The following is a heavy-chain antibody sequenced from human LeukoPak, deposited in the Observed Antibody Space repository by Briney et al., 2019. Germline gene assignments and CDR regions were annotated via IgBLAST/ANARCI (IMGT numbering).Heavy chain of an antibody. CDR1: GGSISSYY. J-gene: IGHJ4*02. D-gene: IGHD3-10*01. V-gene: IGHV4-59*01. CDR3: VRGPSSPLLWLGEFDY. CDR2: IYYSGST. Sequence: SETLSLTCSVSGGSISSYYWSWIRQPPGKGLEWIGYIYYSGSTNYNPSLKSRVTISVDTSKNQFSLKLSSVTAADMAVYYCVRGPSSPLLWLGEFDYWGQGTLVTVS.